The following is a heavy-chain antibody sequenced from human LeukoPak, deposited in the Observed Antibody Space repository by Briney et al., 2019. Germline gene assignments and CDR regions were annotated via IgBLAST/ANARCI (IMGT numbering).Heavy chain of an antibody. CDR1: GGSFSGYY. J-gene: IGHJ4*02. CDR2: ISHSGST. D-gene: IGHD6-19*01. Sequence: SETLSLTCAVYGGSFSGYYWNWIRQPPGKGLEWIGEISHSGSTDYNPSLKSRVTIALDTSKNQFSLKLSSATAADTALYYCARGSAVAGIFDYWGQGTLVTVSS. V-gene: IGHV4-34*01. CDR3: ARGSAVAGIFDY.